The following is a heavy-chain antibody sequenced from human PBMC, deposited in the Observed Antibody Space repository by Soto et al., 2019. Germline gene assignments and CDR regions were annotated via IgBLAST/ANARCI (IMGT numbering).Heavy chain of an antibody. J-gene: IGHJ3*02. CDR3: ARGLNVLLSLYYGSGRYAFDI. D-gene: IGHD3-10*01. CDR2: IYYSGST. CDR1: GGSITSSSSY. Sequence: PSETLSLTCTVSGGSITSSSSYWGWIRQPPGKGLEWIGSIYYSGSTYYNPSLKSRVTISVDTSKNQFSLKLSSVTAADTAVYYCARGLNVLLSLYYGSGRYAFDIWGQGTMVTVSS. V-gene: IGHV4-39*01.